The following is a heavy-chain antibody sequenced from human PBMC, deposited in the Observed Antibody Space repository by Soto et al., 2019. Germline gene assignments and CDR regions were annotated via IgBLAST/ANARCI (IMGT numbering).Heavy chain of an antibody. CDR1: GVTSKSCT. CDR2: TSYGWRNK. Sequence: PGGPLRLCCATSGVTSKSCTIRWVRQTLCRGLHWVAVTSYGWRNKYYADSVRGRFTISRVNSNSTLYLRMNSLRGDDSAVKYFVGASRWSGKGLVYWVQVALGPVFS. D-gene: IGHD2-15*01. J-gene: IGHJ4*02. V-gene: IGHV3-30*04. CDR3: VGASRWSGKGLVY.